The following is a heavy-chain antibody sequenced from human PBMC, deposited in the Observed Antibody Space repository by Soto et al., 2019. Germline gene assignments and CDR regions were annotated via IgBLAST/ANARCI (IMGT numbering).Heavy chain of an antibody. CDR1: GFTFSTYA. Sequence: PGGSLRLSCAASGFTFSTYAMSWVRQAPGKGLEWVSAISSSGGSTYYADSVKGRFTISRDNSKNTLFLQMNSLRAEDTAVYYCAKEKDIVATIRLFFDYWGQGTPVTVSS. CDR3: AKEKDIVATIRLFFDY. CDR2: ISSSGGST. J-gene: IGHJ4*02. D-gene: IGHD5-12*01. V-gene: IGHV3-23*01.